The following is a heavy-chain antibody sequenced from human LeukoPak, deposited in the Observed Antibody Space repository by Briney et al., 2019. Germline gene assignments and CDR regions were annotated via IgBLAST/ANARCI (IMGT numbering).Heavy chain of an antibody. CDR3: AREPFTMVRGVIRWFDP. CDR1: GYSISSGYY. V-gene: IGHV4-38-2*02. Sequence: NPSETLSLTCTVSGYSISSGYYWGWIRQPPGKGLEWIGSIYHSGSTYYNPSLKSRVTISVDTSKNQFSLKLSSVTAADTAVYYCAREPFTMVRGVIRWFDPWGQGTLVTVSS. D-gene: IGHD3-10*01. CDR2: IYHSGST. J-gene: IGHJ5*02.